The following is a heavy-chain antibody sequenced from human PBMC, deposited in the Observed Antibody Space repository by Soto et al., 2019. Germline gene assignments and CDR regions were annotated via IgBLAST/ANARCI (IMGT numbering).Heavy chain of an antibody. CDR1: GFTFSNYA. CDR3: AKDRISWYDYNGLDV. CDR2: ISYDGSNK. Sequence: PGGSLRLSCAASGFTFSNYAMHWVRQAPGKGLEWVAIISYDGSNKYYADSVKGRFTISRDNSKNTLFLQMNSLRAEDTAVYYCAKDRISWYDYNGLDVWGQGTTVTASS. V-gene: IGHV3-30*18. J-gene: IGHJ6*02. D-gene: IGHD1-20*01.